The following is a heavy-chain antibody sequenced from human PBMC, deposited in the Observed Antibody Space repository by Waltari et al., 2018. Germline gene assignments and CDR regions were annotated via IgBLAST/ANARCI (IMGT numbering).Heavy chain of an antibody. CDR3: ARRGSSSWYLDL. J-gene: IGHJ2*01. CDR2: IYHSGST. CDR1: GYSISSGYY. V-gene: IGHV4-38-2*01. Sequence: QMQLQESGPGLVKPSETLSLTCAVSGYSISSGYYWGWIRQPPGKGLEWIGSIYHSGSTYYNPSLKSRVTISVDTSKNQFSLKLSSVTAADTAVYYCARRGSSSWYLDLWGRGTLVTVSS. D-gene: IGHD6-13*01.